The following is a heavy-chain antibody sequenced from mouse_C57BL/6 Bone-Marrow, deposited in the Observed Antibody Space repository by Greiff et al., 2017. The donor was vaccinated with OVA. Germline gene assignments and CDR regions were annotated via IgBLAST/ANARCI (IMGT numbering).Heavy chain of an antibody. CDR1: GYTFTSYW. J-gene: IGHJ2*01. V-gene: IGHV1-64*01. CDR2: IHPNSGST. CDR3: ARKGVITGGFDY. D-gene: IGHD4-1*01. Sequence: QVQLQQPGAELVKPGASVKLSCKASGYTFTSYWMHWVKQRPGQGLEWIGMIHPNSGSTNYNEKFKSKATLTVDKSSSTAYMQLSSLTSEDSAVYYCARKGVITGGFDYWGQGTTLTVSS.